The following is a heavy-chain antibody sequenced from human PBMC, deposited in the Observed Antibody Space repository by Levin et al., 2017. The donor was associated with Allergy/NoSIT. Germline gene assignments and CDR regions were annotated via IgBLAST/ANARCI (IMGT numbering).Heavy chain of an antibody. D-gene: IGHD5-18*01. J-gene: IGHJ4*02. V-gene: IGHV3-23*01. CDR2: IGNSGADT. CDR3: AKYLGPSNVYRGFY. Sequence: GGSLRLSCAASGFTFSTYAMSWVRQSPARGLEWVSSIGNSGADTYYRDSVKGRFTISRDNSKQTLFLQMDNLRAEDTAIYYCAKYLGPSNVYRGFYWGQGTLVSVSS. CDR1: GFTFSTYA.